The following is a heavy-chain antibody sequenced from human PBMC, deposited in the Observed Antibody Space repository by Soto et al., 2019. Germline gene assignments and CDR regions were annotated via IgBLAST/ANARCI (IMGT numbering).Heavy chain of an antibody. Sequence: ASVKVSCKTSGYTFTSYAMHWVRQAPGQRLEWMGWINAGNGNTVYAQHFQGRVTMTRSTSISTAYMELSSLRSEDTAVYYCAREVRGWFDPWGQGTLVTVSS. CDR3: AREVRGWFDP. CDR2: INAGNGNT. J-gene: IGHJ5*02. V-gene: IGHV1-3*01. CDR1: GYTFTSYA.